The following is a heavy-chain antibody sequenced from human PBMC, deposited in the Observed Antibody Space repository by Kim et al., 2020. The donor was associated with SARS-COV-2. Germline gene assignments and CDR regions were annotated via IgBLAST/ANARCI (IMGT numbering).Heavy chain of an antibody. CDR2: IRNKANSYAT. J-gene: IGHJ6*02. V-gene: IGHV3-73*01. Sequence: GGSLRLSCAVSGFIFSDFSMHWVRQASGKGLEWVGRIRNKANSYATSYAASVKGRFTISRDESKSTAYLQMNSLKTEDTAVYYCTSHPPRTVPGHHYGMDVWGQETTVTVSS. CDR1: GFIFSDFS. CDR3: TSHPPRTVPGHHYGMDV. D-gene: IGHD6-19*01.